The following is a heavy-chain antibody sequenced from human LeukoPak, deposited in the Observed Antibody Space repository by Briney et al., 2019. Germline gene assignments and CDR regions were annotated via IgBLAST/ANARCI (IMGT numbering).Heavy chain of an antibody. CDR3: AKGPSSGWLPNWYFDL. CDR2: ISGSGGST. Sequence: PGGSLGLSCAASGFTFSSYAMSWVRQAPGKGLEWVSAISGSGGSTYYADSVKGRFTISRDNSKNTLYLQMNSLRAEDTAVYYCAKGPSSGWLPNWYFDLWGRGTLVTVSS. V-gene: IGHV3-23*01. J-gene: IGHJ2*01. CDR1: GFTFSSYA. D-gene: IGHD6-19*01.